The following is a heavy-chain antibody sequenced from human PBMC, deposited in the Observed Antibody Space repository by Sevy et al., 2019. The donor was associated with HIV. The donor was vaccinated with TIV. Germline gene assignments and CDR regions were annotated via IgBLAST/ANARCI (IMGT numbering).Heavy chain of an antibody. J-gene: IGHJ4*02. CDR3: TRSTTTVY. D-gene: IGHD1-1*01. CDR1: GFTFPDYA. Sequence: GGSLRLSCTASGFTFPDYALSWVRQAPGSGLEWLGFIRSKEYNGTTAHAASVRGRFTISRDDSKSVAYLQMNSLKTADTGIYFCTRSTTTVYWGRGILVTVSS. CDR2: IRSKEYNGTT. V-gene: IGHV3-49*04.